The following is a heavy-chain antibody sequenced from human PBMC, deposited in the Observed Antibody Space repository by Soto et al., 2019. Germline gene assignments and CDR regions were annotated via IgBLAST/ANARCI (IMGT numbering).Heavy chain of an antibody. D-gene: IGHD2-2*01. Sequence: SVKVSCKASGGTFSSYAISWVRQAPGQGLEWMGGIIPIFGTANYAQKFQGRVTITADESTSTAYMELSSLRSEDTAVDYCARAGYCSRTSCYGDYYYYGMGVWGQRTTATVSS. V-gene: IGHV1-69*13. CDR2: IIPIFGTA. CDR3: ARAGYCSRTSCYGDYYYYGMGV. CDR1: GGTFSSYA. J-gene: IGHJ6*02.